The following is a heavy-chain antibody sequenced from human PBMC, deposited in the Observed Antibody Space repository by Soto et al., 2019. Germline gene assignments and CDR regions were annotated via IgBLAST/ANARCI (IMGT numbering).Heavy chain of an antibody. V-gene: IGHV3-23*01. Sequence: EVQLLESGGGLVQPGGSLRLSCVASEFTFSNYAMNWVRQAPGEGPEWVSLISSSGGTTYYADSVKGRFSISRDNYKNTLYLQMNSLRVEDTAIYFCARDIQGRGATSGDDAFDIWGQGTMVTGSS. D-gene: IGHD2-15*01. CDR1: EFTFSNYA. CDR3: ARDIQGRGATSGDDAFDI. CDR2: ISSSGGTT. J-gene: IGHJ3*02.